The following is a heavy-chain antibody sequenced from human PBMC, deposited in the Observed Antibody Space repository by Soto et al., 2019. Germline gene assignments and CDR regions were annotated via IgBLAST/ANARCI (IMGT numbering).Heavy chain of an antibody. Sequence: EVQLLESGGGLVQPGGSLRLACAASGFSFSSYAMVWVRQAPGKGLEWVSVISARGGSSYFADSVNGRVTISRDNTKNVLSLEMLSLRAEDTAIYFCSKGAIEYSSWVDHWGQGTLVIVSS. D-gene: IGHD2-2*01. CDR3: SKGAIEYSSWVDH. J-gene: IGHJ5*02. CDR1: GFSFSSYA. CDR2: ISARGGSS. V-gene: IGHV3-23*01.